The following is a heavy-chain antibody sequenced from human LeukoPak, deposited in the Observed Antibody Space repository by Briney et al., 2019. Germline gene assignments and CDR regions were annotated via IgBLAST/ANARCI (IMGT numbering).Heavy chain of an antibody. D-gene: IGHD4-23*01. CDR3: ARHDYGGNSGDY. CDR2: IGPSSSAI. V-gene: IGHV3-48*02. Sequence: GGTLRLSCAASGFTFSSFGMNWVRQAPGKGLEWVSYIGPSSSAIYYADSVRGRFTISRDNAKNSLYLQMNSLTDEDTAVYYCARHDYGGNSGDYWGQGTLVTVSS. J-gene: IGHJ4*02. CDR1: GFTFSSFG.